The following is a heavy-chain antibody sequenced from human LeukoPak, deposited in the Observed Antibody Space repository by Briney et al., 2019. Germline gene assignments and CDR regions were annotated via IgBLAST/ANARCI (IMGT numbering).Heavy chain of an antibody. V-gene: IGHV4-59*01. CDR2: IYYSGST. CDR1: GGSFSGYY. D-gene: IGHD3-10*01. CDR3: ARGGSYYGSGDAFDI. Sequence: NPSETLSLTCAVYGGSFSGYYWSWIRQPPGKGLEWIGYIYYSGSTNYNPSLKSRVTISVDTSKNQFSLKLSSVTAADTAVYYCARGGSYYGSGDAFDIWGQGTMVTVSS. J-gene: IGHJ3*02.